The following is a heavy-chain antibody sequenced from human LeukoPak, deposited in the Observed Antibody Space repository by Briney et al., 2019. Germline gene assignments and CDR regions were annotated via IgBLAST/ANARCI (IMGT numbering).Heavy chain of an antibody. V-gene: IGHV1-18*01. Sequence: EASVKVSCKASGYTFTSYGISWVRQAPGQGLEWMGWTSAYNGNTNYAQKLQGRVTMTTDTSTSTAYMELRSLRSDDTAVYYCARAPNYYDSSGYLFDYWGQGTLVTVSS. CDR1: GYTFTSYG. CDR3: ARAPNYYDSSGYLFDY. J-gene: IGHJ4*02. CDR2: TSAYNGNT. D-gene: IGHD3-22*01.